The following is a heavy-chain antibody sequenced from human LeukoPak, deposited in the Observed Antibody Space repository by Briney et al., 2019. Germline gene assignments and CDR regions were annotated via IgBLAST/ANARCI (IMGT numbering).Heavy chain of an antibody. Sequence: GESLKISCKGSGYSFTSNWIAWVRQMPGKGLEWMGIIYPGDSDTTYSPSFKGQVTISVDKSISTAYLQWSSLQASDTAMYYCARHDYDSNGYYFNDYWGQGTLVTVSS. J-gene: IGHJ4*02. CDR2: IYPGDSDT. CDR3: ARHDYDSNGYYFNDY. CDR1: GYSFTSNW. V-gene: IGHV5-51*01. D-gene: IGHD3-22*01.